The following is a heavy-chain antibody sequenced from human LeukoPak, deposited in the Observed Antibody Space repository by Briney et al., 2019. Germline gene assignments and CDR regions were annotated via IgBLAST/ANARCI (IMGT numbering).Heavy chain of an antibody. CDR3: AVSFYYYYMDV. J-gene: IGHJ6*03. CDR2: IQYDGSRK. V-gene: IGHV3-30*02. Sequence: GGSLRLSCATSGFTFSTSDMHWVRQAPGKGLEWVSFIQYDGSRKNYVDSVKGRFTISRDNSKNTLYLQMFSLRPEDTAVYYCAVSFYYYYMDVWGKGTTVTVS. CDR1: GFTFSTSD. D-gene: IGHD1-7*01.